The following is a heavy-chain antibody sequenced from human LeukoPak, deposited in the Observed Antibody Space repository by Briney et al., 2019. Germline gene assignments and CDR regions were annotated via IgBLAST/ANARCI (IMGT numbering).Heavy chain of an antibody. CDR3: ARGPGGKYSGYDWDY. J-gene: IGHJ4*02. D-gene: IGHD5-12*01. V-gene: IGHV4-59*01. Sequence: SETLSLTCTVSGGXISTYYCSWIRQPPGKGLEWIAYLYYSESTKSNPSLKSRVTTSVDMSKNQFSLKLSSVTAADTAVYYCARGPGGKYSGYDWDYWGQGILVTVSS. CDR1: GGXISTYY. CDR2: LYYSEST.